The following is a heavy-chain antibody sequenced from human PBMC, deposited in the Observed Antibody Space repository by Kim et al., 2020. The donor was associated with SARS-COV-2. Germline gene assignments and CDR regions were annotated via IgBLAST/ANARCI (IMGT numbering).Heavy chain of an antibody. CDR1: GYTFTSYY. CDR2: INPSGGST. D-gene: IGHD3-22*01. J-gene: IGHJ5*02. Sequence: ASVKVSCKASGYTFTSYYMHWVRQAPGQGLEWMGIINPSGGSTSYAQKFQGRVTMTRDTSTSTVYMELSSLRSEDTAVYYCARDPYYYDSSGYYPGGVGWFDPWGQGTLVTVSS. V-gene: IGHV1-46*01. CDR3: ARDPYYYDSSGYYPGGVGWFDP.